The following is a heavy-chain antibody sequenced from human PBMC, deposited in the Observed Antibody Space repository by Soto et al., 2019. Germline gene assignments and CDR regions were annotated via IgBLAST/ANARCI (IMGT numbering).Heavy chain of an antibody. D-gene: IGHD2-2*01. CDR3: ARDPSDCSSTGCWGYYALDV. CDR2: ISSSGTYI. V-gene: IGHV3-21*01. Sequence: PGGSLRLSCAASGFTFSTYSMNWVRQAPGKGLEWVSSISSSGTYIHYADSLKGRFTISRDNAKNSLYLQMISLRAEDTAVYYCARDPSDCSSTGCWGYYALDVWGQGTTVTGLL. CDR1: GFTFSTYS. J-gene: IGHJ6*02.